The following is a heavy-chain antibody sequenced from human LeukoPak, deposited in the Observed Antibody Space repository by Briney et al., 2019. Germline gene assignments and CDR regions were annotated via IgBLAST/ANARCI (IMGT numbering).Heavy chain of an antibody. V-gene: IGHV4-59*08. Sequence: SETLSLTCTVSGGSINNYYWSWIRQPPGKGLEWIGSIYHSGSTYYNPSLKSRVTISVDTSKNQFSLKLSSVTAADTAVYYCARRVAAAGNLWFDPWGQGTLVTVFS. CDR1: GGSINNYY. J-gene: IGHJ5*02. D-gene: IGHD6-13*01. CDR2: IYHSGST. CDR3: ARRVAAAGNLWFDP.